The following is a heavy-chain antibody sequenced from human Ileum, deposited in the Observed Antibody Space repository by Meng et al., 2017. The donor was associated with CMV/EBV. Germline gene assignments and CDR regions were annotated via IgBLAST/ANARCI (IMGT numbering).Heavy chain of an antibody. D-gene: IGHD4/OR15-4a*01. CDR2: VNSDGSRT. J-gene: IGHJ4*02. V-gene: IGHV3-74*01. CDR3: TRDILNYGAYDY. CDR1: GFTFSNDW. Sequence: SCAVSGFTFSNDWMHWVRQGPGEGLVWVSCVNSDGSRTNYADSVKGRFTVSRDNAKNTLYLQMNSLRAEDTAVYYCTRDILNYGAYDYWGQGTLVTVSS.